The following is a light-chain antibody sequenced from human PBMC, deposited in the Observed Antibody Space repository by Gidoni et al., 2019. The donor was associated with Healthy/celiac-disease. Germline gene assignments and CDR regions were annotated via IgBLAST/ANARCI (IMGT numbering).Light chain of an antibody. CDR3: QQYDNLPP. V-gene: IGKV1-33*01. Sequence: DIQMTQSPSSLSASVGDRVTITCQARQDISNYLNWYQPKPGKAPKLLIYDASNLETGVPSRFSGSGSGTDFTFTISSLQPEDIATYYCQQYDNLPPFGPGTKVDIK. CDR2: DAS. J-gene: IGKJ3*01. CDR1: QDISNY.